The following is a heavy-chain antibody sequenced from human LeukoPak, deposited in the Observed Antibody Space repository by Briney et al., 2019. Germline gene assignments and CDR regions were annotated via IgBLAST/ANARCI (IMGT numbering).Heavy chain of an antibody. CDR1: GDSITSGRYY. D-gene: IGHD6-13*01. Sequence: SETLSLTFTVSGDSITSGRYYWSWIRQPAGKGLQWIGRTSTSGSTNYNPSLKNRLTISIDTSNLQFSLESTSVTAADTAVYYCARSSAGTADFDIWGQGTMVTVSS. CDR2: TSTSGST. CDR3: ARSSAGTADFDI. V-gene: IGHV4-61*02. J-gene: IGHJ3*02.